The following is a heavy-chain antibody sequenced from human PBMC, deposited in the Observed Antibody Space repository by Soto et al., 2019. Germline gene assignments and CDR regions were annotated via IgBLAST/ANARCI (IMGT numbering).Heavy chain of an antibody. CDR1: GGSISSGGYY. V-gene: IGHV4-31*03. J-gene: IGHJ2*01. CDR2: IYYSGST. D-gene: IGHD1-26*01. CDR3: ARAEWELPYWYFDL. Sequence: QVQLQESGPGLVKPSQTLSLTCTVSGGSISSGGYYWSWIRQHPGKGLEWIGYIYYSGSTYYNPSLKIRVTISVDTYKNQFSLKLSSVTAADTAVYYCARAEWELPYWYFDLWGRGTLVTVSS.